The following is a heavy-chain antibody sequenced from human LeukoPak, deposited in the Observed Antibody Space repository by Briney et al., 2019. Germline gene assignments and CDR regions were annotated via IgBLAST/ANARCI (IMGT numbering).Heavy chain of an antibody. J-gene: IGHJ6*03. CDR1: GGSISSSSYY. Sequence: PSETLSLTCTVSGGSISSSSYYWGWIRQPPGKGLEWIGSIYYSGSTYYNPSLKSRVTISVDTSKNQFSLKLSSVTAADTAVYYCARDRFVSVAIFPVGGYMDVWGKGTTVTVSS. V-gene: IGHV4-39*07. D-gene: IGHD3-3*01. CDR2: IYYSGST. CDR3: ARDRFVSVAIFPVGGYMDV.